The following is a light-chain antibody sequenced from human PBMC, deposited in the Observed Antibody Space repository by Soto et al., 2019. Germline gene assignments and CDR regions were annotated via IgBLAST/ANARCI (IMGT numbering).Light chain of an antibody. V-gene: IGKV3-15*01. CDR1: QSVSSN. J-gene: IGKJ1*01. CDR2: GAS. Sequence: EIVMTQSPATLSVSPGERATLSCRASQSVSSNLAWYQQKPGQAPRLLIYGASTRATGIPARFSGSGSGTEFTLTIGSLQSEDFAVYYCQQYNNHWTFGQGTKVEIQ. CDR3: QQYNNHWT.